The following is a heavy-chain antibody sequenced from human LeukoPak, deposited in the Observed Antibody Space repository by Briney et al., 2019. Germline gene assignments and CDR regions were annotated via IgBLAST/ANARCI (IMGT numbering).Heavy chain of an antibody. Sequence: GGSLRLSCGASGFTFSDHYMDWVRQAPGKGLEWVGRIRNKANSYTTECAASVKGRFTISRDDSKSSLYLQMNSLKTEDTAVYYCARRYSGFDSLDYWGQGTLVTVSS. CDR3: ARRYSGFDSLDY. CDR1: GFTFSDHY. D-gene: IGHD5-12*01. V-gene: IGHV3-72*01. J-gene: IGHJ4*02. CDR2: IRNKANSYTT.